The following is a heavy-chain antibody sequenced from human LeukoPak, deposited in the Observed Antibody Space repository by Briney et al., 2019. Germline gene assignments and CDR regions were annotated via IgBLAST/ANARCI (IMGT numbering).Heavy chain of an antibody. D-gene: IGHD3-10*01. CDR1: GYSFTSYW. Sequence: GESLKISCKTSGYSFTSYWIGWVRQMPGKGLEWMGIIYPGDSDTRYSPSFQGQVTISADKSISTAYLQWSSLKASDTAMYYCARHRFRADLVREVAHSNWFDPWGQGTLVTVSS. CDR2: IYPGDSDT. V-gene: IGHV5-51*01. J-gene: IGHJ5*02. CDR3: ARHRFRADLVREVAHSNWFDP.